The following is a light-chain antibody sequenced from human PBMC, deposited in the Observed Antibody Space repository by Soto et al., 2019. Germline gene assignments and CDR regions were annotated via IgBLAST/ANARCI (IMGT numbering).Light chain of an antibody. V-gene: IGKV3-20*01. Sequence: EIVLTQSPGTLSLSPGERATLSCRASQSVSSTYLAWYQQKPGQAPRLLIYGASSRATGIPDRFSGSGSGTDFTLTISRLETEDFAVYYCQQYGSSPYTFGPGTKLEMK. CDR2: GAS. CDR1: QSVSSTY. CDR3: QQYGSSPYT. J-gene: IGKJ2*01.